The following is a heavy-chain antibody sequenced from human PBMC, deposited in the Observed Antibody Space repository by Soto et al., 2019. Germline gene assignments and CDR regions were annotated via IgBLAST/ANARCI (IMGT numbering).Heavy chain of an antibody. D-gene: IGHD3-16*01. CDR2: ISVSGGST. J-gene: IGHJ4*02. V-gene: IGHV3-23*01. CDR3: ASNTRYDPPDY. CDR1: GFTFSSYA. Sequence: EVQLLESGGGLVQPGGSLRLSCAASGFTFSSYAMSWVRQAPGKGLAWVSGISVSGGSTYYADSVKGRFTISRDNSKNTLYLQINSLSAEDTAVYYCASNTRYDPPDYWGQGTLVTVSS.